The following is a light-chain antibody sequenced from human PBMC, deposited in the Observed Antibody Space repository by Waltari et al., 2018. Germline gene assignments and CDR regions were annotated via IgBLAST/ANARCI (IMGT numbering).Light chain of an antibody. J-gene: IGKJ2*01. CDR1: QSISSY. CDR3: QQSYSTPYT. Sequence: DIQMTQSPSSLSASVGDRVTITCRASQSISSYLNWYQQKPGKDPKLLIYAASSFQSGVPSRFSGSGSGTDFTLTISSLQPEDYATYYCQQSYSTPYTVGQETKLEIK. CDR2: AAS. V-gene: IGKV1-39*01.